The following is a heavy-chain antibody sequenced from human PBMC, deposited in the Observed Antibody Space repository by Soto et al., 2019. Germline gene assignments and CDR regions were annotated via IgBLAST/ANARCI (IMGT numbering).Heavy chain of an antibody. CDR3: GKYSGSSPVYISMNV. CDR2: ISGTSDAA. D-gene: IGHD1-26*01. CDR1: GFPFSTSA. Sequence: EVQLLESGGGLVQPGGSLRLSCAASGFPFSTSAMNWVRQAPGKGLEWVSIISGTSDAAYYAESVKGRFTSSRDNSKNTLYIQRNSLRAKDTSVYYCGKYSGSSPVYISMNVCGQVTTVTVSS. J-gene: IGHJ6*02. V-gene: IGHV3-23*01.